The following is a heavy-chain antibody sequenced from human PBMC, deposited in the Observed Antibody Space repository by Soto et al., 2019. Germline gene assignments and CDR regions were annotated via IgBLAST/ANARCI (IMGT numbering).Heavy chain of an antibody. CDR2: ISGSGGST. CDR3: AKDRNSGYSRAIMDV. D-gene: IGHD5-12*01. CDR1: GFTFSSYA. Sequence: PGGSLRLSCAASGFTFSSYAMSWVRQAPGKGLEWVSAISGSGGSTYYADSVKGRFTISRDNSKNTLYLQMNSLRAEDTAVYYCAKDRNSGYSRAIMDVWGQGTTVTVSS. J-gene: IGHJ6*02. V-gene: IGHV3-23*01.